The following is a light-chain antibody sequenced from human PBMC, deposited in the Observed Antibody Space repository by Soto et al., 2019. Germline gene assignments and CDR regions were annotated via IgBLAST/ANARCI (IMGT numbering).Light chain of an antibody. J-gene: IGLJ2*01. V-gene: IGLV2-11*01. CDR3: CSYAGSYSLV. Sequence: QSALTQPRSVSGSPGQSVTISCTGTSSDVGGYNYVSWYQQHPGKAPKLMIYDVIKRTSGVPDRFSGSRSANTASLTISGLQAEDEADYYCCSYAGSYSLVFGGGTKVTVL. CDR2: DVI. CDR1: SSDVGGYNY.